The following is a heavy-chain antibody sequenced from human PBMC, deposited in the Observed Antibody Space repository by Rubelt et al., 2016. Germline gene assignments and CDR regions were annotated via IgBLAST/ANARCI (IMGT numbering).Heavy chain of an antibody. CDR3: ARGYLSNSFDY. CDR2: IRGGMETI. CDR1: GFTVSTNF. V-gene: IGHV3-48*04. D-gene: IGHD4-11*01. J-gene: IGHJ4*02. Sequence: EVQLVESGGGLIQPGGSLRLSCAASGFTVSTNFMNWVRQVPGKGLEWISYIRGGMETIYYADSVRGRFTISRDNAKNSLYLQVDSRIAEDTAVYYCARGYLSNSFDYWGQGTLVTVSS.